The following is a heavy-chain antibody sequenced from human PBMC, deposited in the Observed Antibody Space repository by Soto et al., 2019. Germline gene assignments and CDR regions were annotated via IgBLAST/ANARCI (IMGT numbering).Heavy chain of an antibody. V-gene: IGHV3-23*01. D-gene: IGHD7-27*01. Sequence: GGSLRLSCAASRFTFSSYAMSWVRQAPGKGLEWVSAITGSGGRTYYADSVKGRFTISRDNSKNTLYLQMNSLRAEDTTVYYCAKGLTGAPYYAMDVWGQGTTVTVS. J-gene: IGHJ6*02. CDR2: ITGSGGRT. CDR3: AKGLTGAPYYAMDV. CDR1: RFTFSSYA.